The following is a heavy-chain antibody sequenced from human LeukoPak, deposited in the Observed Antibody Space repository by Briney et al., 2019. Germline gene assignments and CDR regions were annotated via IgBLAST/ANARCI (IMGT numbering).Heavy chain of an antibody. J-gene: IGHJ4*02. V-gene: IGHV4-59*01. D-gene: IGHD3-16*02. CDR2: IYYSGST. CDR3: ATGYYDYVWGSYPGKD. CDR1: GGSISSYY. Sequence: SETLSLTCTVSGGSISSYYWSWIRQPPGKGLEWIGYIYYSGSTNYNPSLKSRVTISVDTSKNQFSLKLSSVTAADTAVYYCATGYYDYVWGSYPGKDWGQGTLVTVPS.